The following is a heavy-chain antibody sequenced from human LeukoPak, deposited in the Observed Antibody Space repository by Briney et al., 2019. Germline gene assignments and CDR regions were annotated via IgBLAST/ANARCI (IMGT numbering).Heavy chain of an antibody. Sequence: GGSLRLSCAASGFTFSSYGMHWVRQAPGKGLEWVAVISYDGSNKYYADSVKGRFTISRDNSKNTLYLQMNSLRAEDTGVYYCVKALGYNDYWGQGTLVTVSS. CDR3: VKALGYNDY. J-gene: IGHJ4*02. V-gene: IGHV3-30*18. D-gene: IGHD5-24*01. CDR1: GFTFSSYG. CDR2: ISYDGSNK.